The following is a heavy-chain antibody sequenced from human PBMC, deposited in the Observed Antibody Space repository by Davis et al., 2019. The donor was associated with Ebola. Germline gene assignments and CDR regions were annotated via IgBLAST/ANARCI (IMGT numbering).Heavy chain of an antibody. CDR2: ISYDGSNK. Sequence: GESLKISCAASGFTFSNAWMSWVRQAPGKGLEWVAVISYDGSNKYYADSVKGRFTISRDNSKNTLYLQMNSLRAEDTAVYYCAREVTGVVSYWGQGTLVTVSS. V-gene: IGHV3-30*03. CDR3: AREVTGVVSY. D-gene: IGHD2-21*01. J-gene: IGHJ4*02. CDR1: GFTFSNAW.